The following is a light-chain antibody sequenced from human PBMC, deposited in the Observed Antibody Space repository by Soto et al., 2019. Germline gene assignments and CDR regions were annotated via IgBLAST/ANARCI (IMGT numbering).Light chain of an antibody. CDR3: QQYNSYPIT. Sequence: DIQMTQSPSTLSASVGDRVTITCRASQSISSWLAWYQQKPGKAPKLLIYDASSLESGVPSRFSGSGSGTDFTLPIRSLQPDDFATYYYQQYNSYPITVGQGTRLEIK. CDR1: QSISSW. CDR2: DAS. J-gene: IGKJ5*01. V-gene: IGKV1-5*01.